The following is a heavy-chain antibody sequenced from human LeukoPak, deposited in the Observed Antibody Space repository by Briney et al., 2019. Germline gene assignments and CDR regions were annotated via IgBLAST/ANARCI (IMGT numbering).Heavy chain of an antibody. V-gene: IGHV3-23*01. CDR3: AKDGLYDSSGYYDY. J-gene: IGHJ4*02. D-gene: IGHD3-22*01. Sequence: PGGTLRLSCAASGFTFSSYGMSWVRQAPGKGLEWVSAISGSGGSTYYADSVKGRFTISRDNSKNTLYLQMNSLRAEDTAVYYCAKDGLYDSSGYYDYWGQGTLVTVSS. CDR1: GFTFSSYG. CDR2: ISGSGGST.